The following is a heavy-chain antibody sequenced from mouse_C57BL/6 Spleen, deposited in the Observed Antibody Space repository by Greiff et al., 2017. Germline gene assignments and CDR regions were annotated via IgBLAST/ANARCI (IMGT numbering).Heavy chain of an antibody. D-gene: IGHD1-1*01. Sequence: VQLQQSGAELVRPGSSVKLSCKASGYTFTSYWMDWVKQRPGQGLEWIGNIYPSDSETHYNQKFKDKATLTVDKSSSTAYMQLSSLTSEDSAVYYCARGGLRWFDYWGQGTTLTVSS. CDR3: ARGGLRWFDY. CDR2: IYPSDSET. V-gene: IGHV1-61*01. J-gene: IGHJ2*01. CDR1: GYTFTSYW.